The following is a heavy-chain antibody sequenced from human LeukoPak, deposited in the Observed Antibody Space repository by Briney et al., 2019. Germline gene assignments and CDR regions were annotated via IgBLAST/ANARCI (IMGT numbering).Heavy chain of an antibody. J-gene: IGHJ6*02. CDR2: ISSSGTYK. CDR3: ARGDYYGMDV. Sequence: AGGSLRLSCALSGFTFSSYSMSWVRQATGKGLEWVSSISSSGTYKYYADSVKGRFTISRDNAKNSLYLQMNSLRAEDTAVYYCARGDYYGMDVWGQGTTVTVSS. CDR1: GFTFSSYS. V-gene: IGHV3-21*01.